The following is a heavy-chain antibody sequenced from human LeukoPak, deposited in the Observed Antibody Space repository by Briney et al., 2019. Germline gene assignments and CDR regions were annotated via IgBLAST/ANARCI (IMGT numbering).Heavy chain of an antibody. D-gene: IGHD3-10*01. CDR1: GYTFTGYY. J-gene: IGHJ4*02. Sequence: ASVKVSCKASGYTFTGYYIHWVRQAPGQGLEWMGWINPLSGGTNYAQKFQGRVTMTRDTSISTAYMELSRLRSDDTAVYYCARDLTLMVRGVIRLGYWGQGTLVTVSS. CDR2: INPLSGGT. CDR3: ARDLTLMVRGVIRLGY. V-gene: IGHV1-2*02.